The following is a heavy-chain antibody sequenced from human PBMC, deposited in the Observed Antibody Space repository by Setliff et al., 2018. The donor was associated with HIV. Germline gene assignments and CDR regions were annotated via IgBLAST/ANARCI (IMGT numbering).Heavy chain of an antibody. Sequence: SGDSGFIFSDYFMTWVRQAPGKGLEWVSYISSSGSTIYYADSVKGRLITFRDNAKNSLYLQMNSLRAEDTAVYYCASGYSSSSPRRDYWGQGTLVTVSS. D-gene: IGHD6-6*01. J-gene: IGHJ4*02. V-gene: IGHV3-11*01. CDR2: ISSSGSTI. CDR3: ASGYSSSSPRRDY. CDR1: GFIFSDYF.